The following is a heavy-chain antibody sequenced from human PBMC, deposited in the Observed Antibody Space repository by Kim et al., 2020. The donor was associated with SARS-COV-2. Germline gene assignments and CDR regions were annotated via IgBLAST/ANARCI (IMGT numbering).Heavy chain of an antibody. V-gene: IGHV5-51*01. D-gene: IGHD3-16*01. Sequence: RYRPPFQGKVTISADKSISTAYLQWSSLKASDTAMYYCARYWGPDHSFDYWGQGTLVTVSS. J-gene: IGHJ4*02. CDR3: ARYWGPDHSFDY.